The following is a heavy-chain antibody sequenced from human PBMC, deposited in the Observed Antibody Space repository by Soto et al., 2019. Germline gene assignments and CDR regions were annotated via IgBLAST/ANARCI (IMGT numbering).Heavy chain of an antibody. D-gene: IGHD2-15*01. CDR2: ISYDGSNK. V-gene: IGHV3-30-3*01. Sequence: QVQLVESGGGVVQPGRSLRLSCAASGFTFSSYAMHWVRQAPGKGLEWVAVISYDGSNKYYADSVKGRFTISRDNSKNTLYLQMNSLSAEDTAVYYCARDRGLGSWAYFQHWGQGTLVTVSS. CDR1: GFTFSSYA. J-gene: IGHJ1*01. CDR3: ARDRGLGSWAYFQH.